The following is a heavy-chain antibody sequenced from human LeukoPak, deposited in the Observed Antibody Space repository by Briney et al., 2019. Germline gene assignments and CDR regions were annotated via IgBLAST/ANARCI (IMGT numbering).Heavy chain of an antibody. V-gene: IGHV1-46*01. D-gene: IGHD6-13*01. CDR1: GYTFTSYY. CDR2: INPSGGST. CDR3: ASEPIAAASPLGY. Sequence: GASVKVSCKASGYTFTSYYMHWVRQAPGQGLEWLGIINPSGGSTSYAQKFQGRVTMTRDTSTSTVYMELSSLRSEDTAVYYCASEPIAAASPLGYWGQGTLVTVSS. J-gene: IGHJ4*02.